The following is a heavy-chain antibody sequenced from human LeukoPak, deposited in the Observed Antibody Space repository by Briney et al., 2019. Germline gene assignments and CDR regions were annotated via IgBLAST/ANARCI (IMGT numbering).Heavy chain of an antibody. D-gene: IGHD6-19*01. CDR2: INAGNGNT. J-gene: IGHJ6*02. V-gene: IGHV1-3*01. CDR1: GYTFTSYG. CDR3: ASSSGWYDADYYYGMDV. Sequence: GASVKVSCKASGYTFTSYGISWVRQAPGQGLEWMGWINAGNGNTKYSQKFQGRVTITRDTSASTAYMELSSLRSEDTAVYYCASSSGWYDADYYYGMDVWGQGTTVTVSS.